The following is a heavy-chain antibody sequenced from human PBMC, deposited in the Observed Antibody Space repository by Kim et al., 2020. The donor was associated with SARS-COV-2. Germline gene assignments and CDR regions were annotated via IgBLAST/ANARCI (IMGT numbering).Heavy chain of an antibody. Sequence: YYVDLVKGRFTMSRDNAKNSLYLEMNSLRPEDTALYYCASLDSAQVPGVFWGQGTLVTVSS. V-gene: IGHV3-7*03. J-gene: IGHJ4*02. CDR3: ASLDSAQVPGVF. D-gene: IGHD3-10*01.